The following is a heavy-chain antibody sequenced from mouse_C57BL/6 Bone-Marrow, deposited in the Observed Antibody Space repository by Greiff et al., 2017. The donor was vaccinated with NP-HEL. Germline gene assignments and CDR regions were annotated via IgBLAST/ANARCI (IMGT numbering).Heavy chain of an antibody. J-gene: IGHJ3*01. CDR1: GFTFSSYA. CDR2: ISDGGSYT. Sequence: EVQLVESGGGLVKPGGSLKLSCAASGFTFSSYAMSWVRQTPEKRLEWVATISDGGSYTYYPDNVKGRFTISRDNAKNNLYLQMSHLKSEDTAMYYCARDGSDYDGDWFAYWGQGTLVTVSA. V-gene: IGHV5-4*01. CDR3: ARDGSDYDGDWFAY. D-gene: IGHD2-4*01.